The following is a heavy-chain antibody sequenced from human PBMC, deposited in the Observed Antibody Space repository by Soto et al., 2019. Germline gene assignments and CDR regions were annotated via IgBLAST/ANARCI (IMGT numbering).Heavy chain of an antibody. CDR1: GGSISSGGYS. CDR2: IYHSGST. Sequence: PSETLSLTCAVSGGSISSGGYSWSWIRQPPGKGLEWIGYIYHSGSTYYNPSLKSRVTISVDRSKNQFSLKLISVTAADTAVYYCARVPGAWGQGTLVTVSS. J-gene: IGHJ5*02. V-gene: IGHV4-30-2*01. CDR3: ARVPGA.